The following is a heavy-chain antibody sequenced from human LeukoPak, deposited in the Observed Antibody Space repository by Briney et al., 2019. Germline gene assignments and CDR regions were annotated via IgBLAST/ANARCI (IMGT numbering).Heavy chain of an antibody. CDR1: GFTFSSYE. J-gene: IGHJ6*02. CDR3: ARDHRSGRDYYGMDV. V-gene: IGHV3-48*03. D-gene: IGHD3-10*01. CDR2: ISSSGSTI. Sequence: GGSLRLSCAASGFTFSSYEMNWVRQAPGKGLEWVSYISSSGSTIYYADSVKGRFTISRDNAKNSLYLQMNSLRAEDTAVYYCARDHRSGRDYYGMDVWGQGTTVTVSS.